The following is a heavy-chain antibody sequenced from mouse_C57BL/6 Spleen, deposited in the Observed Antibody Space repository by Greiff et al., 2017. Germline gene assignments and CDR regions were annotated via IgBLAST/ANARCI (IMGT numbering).Heavy chain of an antibody. V-gene: IGHV1-80*01. CDR2: IYPGDGDT. D-gene: IGHD2-4*01. CDR3: ARDDYPYYFDY. CDR1: GYAFSSYW. J-gene: IGHJ2*01. Sequence: VQLVESGAELVKPGASVKISCKASGYAFSSYWMNWVKPRPGKGLEWIGRIYPGDGDTNYNGKFKGKATLTADKSSSTAYMQLSSLASEDSAVYFCARDDYPYYFDYWGQGTTLTVSS.